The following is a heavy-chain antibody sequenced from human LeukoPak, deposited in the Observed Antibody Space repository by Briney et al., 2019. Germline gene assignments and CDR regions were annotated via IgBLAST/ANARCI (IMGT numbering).Heavy chain of an antibody. CDR3: AKAPAAARPYYFDY. CDR2: ISGSGGST. D-gene: IGHD6-6*01. CDR1: GFTFSSYA. J-gene: IGHJ4*02. Sequence: PGGSLRLSCAASGFTFSSYAMSWVRQAPGKGLEWVSAISGSGGSTYYADSVKGRFTISRDNAKNSLYLQMNSLRPEDTAVYYCAKAPAAARPYYFDYWGQGTLVTVSS. V-gene: IGHV3-23*01.